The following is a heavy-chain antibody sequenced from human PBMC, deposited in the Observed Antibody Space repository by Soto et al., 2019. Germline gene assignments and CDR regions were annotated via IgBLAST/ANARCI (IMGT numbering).Heavy chain of an antibody. CDR3: ARVPSGRGDLVDS. V-gene: IGHV4-31*03. J-gene: IGHJ4*02. CDR2: IYDSGST. D-gene: IGHD3-16*01. Sequence: TLSLTCTVSGGSISSGGYYWSWIRQHPGKGLEWIGSIYDSGSTYYNPSLKSRVTISVDTSKNQFSLKLTSVTAADTAVYYCARVPSGRGDLVDSWGQGTLVTVSS. CDR1: GGSISSGGYY.